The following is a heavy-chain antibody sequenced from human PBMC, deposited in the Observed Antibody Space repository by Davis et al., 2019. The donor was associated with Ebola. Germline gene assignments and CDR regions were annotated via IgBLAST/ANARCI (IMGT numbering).Heavy chain of an antibody. CDR1: GGSFSGYY. Sequence: ESLKISCAVYGGSFSGYYWSWIRQPPGKGLEWIGEINHSGSTNYNPSLKSRVTISVDTSKNQFSLKLSSVTAADTAVYYCARVMSDIVVVPAPGGMDVWGQGTTVTVSS. CDR3: ARVMSDIVVVPAPGGMDV. V-gene: IGHV4-34*01. CDR2: INHSGST. D-gene: IGHD2-2*01. J-gene: IGHJ6*02.